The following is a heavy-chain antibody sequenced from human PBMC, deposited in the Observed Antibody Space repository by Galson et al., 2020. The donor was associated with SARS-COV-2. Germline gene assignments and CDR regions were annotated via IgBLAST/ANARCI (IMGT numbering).Heavy chain of an antibody. CDR2: IWYDGSNK. D-gene: IGHD6-13*01. J-gene: IGHJ5*02. V-gene: IGHV3-33*01. CDR1: GFTFSSYG. CDR3: ATSVAQQLVGWFDP. Sequence: GGSLRLSCAASGFTFSSYGMHWVRQAPGKGLEWVAVIWYDGSNKYYADSVKGRFTISRDNSKNTLYLQMNSLRAEDTAVYYCATSVAQQLVGWFDPWGQGTLVTVSS.